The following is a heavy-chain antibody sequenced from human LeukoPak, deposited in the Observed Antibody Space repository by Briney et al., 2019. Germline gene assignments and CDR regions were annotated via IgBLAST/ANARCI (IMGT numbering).Heavy chain of an antibody. J-gene: IGHJ5*02. D-gene: IGHD2-15*01. V-gene: IGHV5-51*01. CDR1: GYSFATYW. Sequence: GESLKISCQGSGYSFATYWVAWVRLMPGKGLEWMGIIYPGDSDTRYSPSFQAQVTISADKSISTAYLQWSSLKASDTAMYYCARRYCSGGSCSLHWFDPWGQGTLVTVSS. CDR2: IYPGDSDT. CDR3: ARRYCSGGSCSLHWFDP.